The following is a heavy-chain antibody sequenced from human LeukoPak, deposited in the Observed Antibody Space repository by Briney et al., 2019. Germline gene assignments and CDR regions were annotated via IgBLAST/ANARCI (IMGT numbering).Heavy chain of an antibody. CDR1: GFTFSTYG. CDR3: AKGLAAGSQYFDY. V-gene: IGHV3-23*01. CDR2: VGSDGINT. D-gene: IGHD3-3*01. J-gene: IGHJ4*02. Sequence: PGGSLRLSCEASGFTFSTYGMSWVRQAPGKGLEWVSAVGSDGINTAYADSVKGRFTISRDNSKNTLYLQLNSLRAEDTAVYYCAKGLAAGSQYFDYWGQGALVTVSS.